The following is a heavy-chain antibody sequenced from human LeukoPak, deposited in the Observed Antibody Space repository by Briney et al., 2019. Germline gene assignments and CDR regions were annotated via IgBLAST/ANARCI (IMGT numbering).Heavy chain of an antibody. V-gene: IGHV3-11*01. CDR1: GFTFSDYY. CDR3: ARSTTGTTSKFDY. D-gene: IGHD1-1*01. CDR2: IGSRGSTI. Sequence: GGSLRLSCAASGFTFSDYYMRWIRQAPGKGLEWVSYIGSRGSTIYYADSVKGRFTISRDNAKNSLYLQMNSLRAEDTAVYYCARSTTGTTSKFDYWGQGTLVTVSS. J-gene: IGHJ4*02.